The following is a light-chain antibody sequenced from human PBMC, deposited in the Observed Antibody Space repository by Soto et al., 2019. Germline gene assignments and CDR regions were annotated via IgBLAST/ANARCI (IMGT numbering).Light chain of an antibody. CDR1: QSVSGN. Sequence: EVVMTQSPATLSVSPGERATLSCRASQSVSGNLAWYQQKPGQAPRLLMFRTSIRATGFPARFSGSGSGTDFNLTISSLQSEDCAIYYCQQYNNWPRATFGGGTKVDIK. CDR3: QQYNNWPRAT. CDR2: RTS. J-gene: IGKJ4*01. V-gene: IGKV3-15*01.